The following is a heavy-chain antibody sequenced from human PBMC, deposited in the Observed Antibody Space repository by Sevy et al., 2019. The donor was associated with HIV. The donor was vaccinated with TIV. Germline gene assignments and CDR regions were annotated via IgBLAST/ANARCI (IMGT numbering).Heavy chain of an antibody. V-gene: IGHV3-23*01. CDR1: GFTFTSYA. Sequence: GESLKISCKPSGFTFTSYAMNWVRQAPGKGLEWISTIYGSGGVTYYADSVKGRFTISRDKSKNTWYLQMNSLRTEDTALYYCAGVRYDSSGSFDALDIWGQGTMVTVSS. D-gene: IGHD3-22*01. J-gene: IGHJ3*02. CDR2: IYGSGGVT. CDR3: AGVRYDSSGSFDALDI.